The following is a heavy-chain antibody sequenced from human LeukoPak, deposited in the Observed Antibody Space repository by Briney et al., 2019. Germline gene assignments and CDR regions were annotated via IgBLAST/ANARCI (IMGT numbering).Heavy chain of an antibody. D-gene: IGHD6-19*01. V-gene: IGHV1-2*02. CDR2: INPNSGGT. CDR1: GYTFTGYY. CDR3: ARGQGYSSGWYLTVNIDYYMDV. J-gene: IGHJ6*03. Sequence: ASVKVSCKASGYTFTGYYMRWVRQAPGQGLEWMGWINPNSGGTNYAQKFQGRVTMTRDTSVSTAYMELSRLRSDDTAVYYCARGQGYSSGWYLTVNIDYYMDVWGKGTTVTVSS.